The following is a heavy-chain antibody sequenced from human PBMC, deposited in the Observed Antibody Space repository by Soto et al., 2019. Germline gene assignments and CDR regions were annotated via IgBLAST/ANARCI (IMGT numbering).Heavy chain of an antibody. CDR2: IYYSGST. Sequence: SETLSLTCTVSGGSISSYYWSWIRQPPGKGLEWIGYIYYSGSTNYNPSLKSRVTISVDTSKNQFSLKLSSVTAADTAVYYCARSYSSGWGLWGKGTTVTVSS. J-gene: IGHJ6*04. CDR1: GGSISSYY. V-gene: IGHV4-59*01. D-gene: IGHD6-19*01. CDR3: ARSYSSGWGL.